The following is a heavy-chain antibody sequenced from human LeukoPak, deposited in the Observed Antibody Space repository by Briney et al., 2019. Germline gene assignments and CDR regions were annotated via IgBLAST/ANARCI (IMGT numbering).Heavy chain of an antibody. CDR1: GFTFSSYA. J-gene: IGHJ4*02. Sequence: GGSLRLSCAASGFTFSSYAMHWVRQAPGKGLEWVSYISSSSTTIYYADSVKGRFTISRDNAKNSLYLQMNSLRAEDTAVYYCARDGSHYGSGSYNYWGQGTLVTVSS. CDR2: ISSSSTTI. CDR3: ARDGSHYGSGSYNY. D-gene: IGHD3-10*01. V-gene: IGHV3-48*04.